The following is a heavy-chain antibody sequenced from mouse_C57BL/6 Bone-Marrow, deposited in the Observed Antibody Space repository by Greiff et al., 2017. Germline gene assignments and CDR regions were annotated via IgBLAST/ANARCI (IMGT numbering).Heavy chain of an antibody. Sequence: EVLLLESGGGLVQPGASLKLSCAASGFTFSDYYMYWVRQTPEKRLEWVAYISNGGGSTYYPDTVKGRFTISRDNANNTLYLQMSRLKSEETGMYYCARHTHLSGTAWLPYWSQGTLVTVSA. D-gene: IGHD1-3*01. J-gene: IGHJ3*01. V-gene: IGHV5-12*01. CDR3: ARHTHLSGTAWLPY. CDR1: GFTFSDYY. CDR2: ISNGGGST.